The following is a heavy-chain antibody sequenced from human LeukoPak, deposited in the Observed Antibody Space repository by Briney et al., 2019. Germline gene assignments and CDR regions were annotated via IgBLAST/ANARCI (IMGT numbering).Heavy chain of an antibody. CDR2: IYYSGST. Sequence: SETLSLTCTVSGGSISSYYWSWIRQPPGKGLEWVGYIYYSGSTNYNPSLKSRVTISVDTSKNQFSLKLSSVTAADTAVYHCAGSRYFDWLYRGYFDYWGQGTLVTVSS. V-gene: IGHV4-59*01. J-gene: IGHJ4*02. D-gene: IGHD3-9*01. CDR1: GGSISSYY. CDR3: AGSRYFDWLYRGYFDY.